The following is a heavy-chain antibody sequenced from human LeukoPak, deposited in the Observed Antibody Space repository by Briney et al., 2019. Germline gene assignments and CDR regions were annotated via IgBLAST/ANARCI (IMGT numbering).Heavy chain of an antibody. D-gene: IGHD2/OR15-2a*01. Sequence: GESLKISCKSSGYNFATSWIGWVRQMSGKGLEWMGIIYPSDSDTRYSPSFQGQVTISADKSISTAYLQWSSLTASDTAMYYCARQSVLSPYYYYYGMDVWGQGTTVTVSS. CDR3: ARQSVLSPYYYYYGMDV. CDR2: IYPSDSDT. J-gene: IGHJ6*02. V-gene: IGHV5-51*01. CDR1: GYNFATSW.